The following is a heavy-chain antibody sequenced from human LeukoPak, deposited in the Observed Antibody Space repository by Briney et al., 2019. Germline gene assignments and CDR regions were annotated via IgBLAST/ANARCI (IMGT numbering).Heavy chain of an antibody. CDR2: ISYDGGNK. D-gene: IGHD3-16*01. V-gene: IGHV3-30*03. CDR3: ARDANWGSTDY. J-gene: IGHJ4*02. Sequence: GGSLRLSCAASGFTFNTYAMHWVRQAPGKGLEWVAVISYDGGNKFYADSVRGRFTISRDNSKNTLFLQIDSLRDDDTAVYYCARDANWGSTDYWGQGTLVIVSS. CDR1: GFTFNTYA.